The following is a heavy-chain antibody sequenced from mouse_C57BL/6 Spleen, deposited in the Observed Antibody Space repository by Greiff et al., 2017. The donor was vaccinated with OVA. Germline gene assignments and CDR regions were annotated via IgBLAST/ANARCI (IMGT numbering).Heavy chain of an antibody. D-gene: IGHD1-1*01. CDR3: ASYYYGSSSGFSY. J-gene: IGHJ3*01. V-gene: IGHV1-80*01. CDR1: GYAFSSYW. CDR2: IYPGDGDT. Sequence: QVQLQQSGAELVKPGASVKISCKASGYAFSSYWMNWVKQRPGKGLEWIGQIYPGDGDTNYHGKFKGKATLTADKSSSTAYMQLSSLTSEDSAVYFCASYYYGSSSGFSYWGQGTLVTVSA.